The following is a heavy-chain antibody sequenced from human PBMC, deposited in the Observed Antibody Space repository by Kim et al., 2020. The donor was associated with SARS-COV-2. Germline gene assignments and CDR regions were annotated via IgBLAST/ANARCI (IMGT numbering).Heavy chain of an antibody. D-gene: IGHD2-2*01. J-gene: IGHJ3*02. CDR1: GYTFTSYA. Sequence: ASVKVSCKASGYTFTSYAMHWVRQAPGQRLEWMGWINAGNGNTKYSQKFQGRVTITRDTSASTAYMELSSLRSEDTAVYYCASLYCSSTSCSTGRGFDAFDIWGQGTMVTVSS. CDR2: INAGNGNT. CDR3: ASLYCSSTSCSTGRGFDAFDI. V-gene: IGHV1-3*01.